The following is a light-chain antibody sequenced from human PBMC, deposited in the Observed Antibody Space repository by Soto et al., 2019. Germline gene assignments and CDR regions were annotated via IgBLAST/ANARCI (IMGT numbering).Light chain of an antibody. Sequence: QPVLTQSPSASASLGASVKLTCTLSSGHSSYAIAWHQQQPEKGPRYLMKLNSDGSHDKGDGIPDRFSGSSSGAERYLTISSPQSEDEADYYCQTWGTGIVVFGGGTKLTVL. J-gene: IGLJ2*01. CDR3: QTWGTGIVV. CDR1: SGHSSYA. V-gene: IGLV4-69*01. CDR2: LNSDGSH.